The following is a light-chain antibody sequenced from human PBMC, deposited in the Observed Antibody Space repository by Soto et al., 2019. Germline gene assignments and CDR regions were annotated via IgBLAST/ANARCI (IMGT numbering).Light chain of an antibody. CDR1: QSISSY. CDR3: QRSYSTLYT. V-gene: IGKV1-39*01. CDR2: AAS. J-gene: IGKJ2*01. Sequence: DIQMTQSPSSLSASVGDRVTITCRASQSISSYLNWYQQKPGKAPKLLIYAASSLQSGVPSRFSGSGSGTDFTLTISSLQPGDFATYYCQRSYSTLYTFGQGTKLEIK.